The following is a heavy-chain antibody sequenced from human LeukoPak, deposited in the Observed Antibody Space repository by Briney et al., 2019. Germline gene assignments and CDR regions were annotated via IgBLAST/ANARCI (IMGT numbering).Heavy chain of an antibody. D-gene: IGHD2-2*01. CDR3: AREGGYCSSTSCSFDY. CDR2: IYHSGST. Sequence: SETLSLTCAVSGYSISSGYYWGWIRQPPGKGLEWIGCIYHSGSTYYNPSLKSRVTISVDTSKNQFSLKLSSVTAADTAVYYCAREGGYCSSTSCSFDYWGRGTLVTVSS. J-gene: IGHJ4*02. CDR1: GYSISSGYY. V-gene: IGHV4-38-2*02.